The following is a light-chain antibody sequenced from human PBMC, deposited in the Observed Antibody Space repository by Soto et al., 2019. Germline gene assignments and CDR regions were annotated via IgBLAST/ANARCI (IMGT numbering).Light chain of an antibody. CDR2: YDS. CDR3: QVWDSSSEYVV. V-gene: IGLV3-21*04. J-gene: IGLJ2*01. CDR1: NIGSKS. Sequence: SYELTQPPSVSVAPGKTARITCGGNNIGSKSVHWYQQKPGQAPVLVIYYDSDRPSGIPERFSGSNSGNTATLTISGVEAGDEADYYCQVWDSSSEYVVFGGGTKLTVL.